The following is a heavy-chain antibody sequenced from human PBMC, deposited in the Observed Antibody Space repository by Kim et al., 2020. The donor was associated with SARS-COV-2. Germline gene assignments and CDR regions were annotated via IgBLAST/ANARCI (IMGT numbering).Heavy chain of an antibody. D-gene: IGHD4-4*01. J-gene: IGHJ4*02. CDR1: GFIFSNYA. V-gene: IGHV3-23*01. CDR2: ISASSGST. CDR3: VKLVDYTFGSSDS. Sequence: GGSLRLSCVGSGFIFSNYAMTWVRQAPGKGLEWVAGISASSGSTSFADSVLGRFTISRDNSKNTVYLQMSSLRAEDAAVYFCVKLVDYTFGSSDSWGRGT.